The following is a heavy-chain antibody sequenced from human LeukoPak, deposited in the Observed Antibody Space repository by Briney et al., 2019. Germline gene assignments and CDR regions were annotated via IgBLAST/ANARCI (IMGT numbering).Heavy chain of an antibody. Sequence: SETLSLTCTVSGGSISSSSYYWGWIRQPPGKGLEWIGSIYYGGSTYYNPSLKSRVTISVDTSKNQFSLKLSSVTAADTAVYYCARHSETTVTTPFDYWGQGTLVTVSS. CDR3: ARHSETTVTTPFDY. CDR2: IYYGGST. D-gene: IGHD4-17*01. CDR1: GGSISSSSYY. J-gene: IGHJ4*02. V-gene: IGHV4-39*01.